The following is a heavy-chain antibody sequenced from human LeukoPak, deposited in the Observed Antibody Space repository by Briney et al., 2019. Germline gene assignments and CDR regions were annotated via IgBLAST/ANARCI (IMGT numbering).Heavy chain of an antibody. J-gene: IGHJ6*02. V-gene: IGHV3-53*01. D-gene: IGHD2-15*01. CDR1: GFNFGSHW. Sequence: GGSLRLSCAASGFNFGSHWMTWVRQAPGKGLEWVSVIYSGGSTYYADSVKGRFTISRDNSKNTLYLQMNSLRAEDTAVYYCARDSVVAARYYYGMDVWGQGTTVTVSS. CDR3: ARDSVVAARYYYGMDV. CDR2: IYSGGST.